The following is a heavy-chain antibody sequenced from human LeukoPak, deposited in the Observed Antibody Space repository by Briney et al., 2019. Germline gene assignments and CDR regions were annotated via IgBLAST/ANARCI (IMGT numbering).Heavy chain of an antibody. J-gene: IGHJ3*02. CDR1: GITLSDYW. V-gene: IGHV3-74*03. D-gene: IGHD2/OR15-2a*01. Sequence: PGGSLRLSCAVSGITLSDYWMHRVRQTPDKRLVWVSRINSDGTSTTYADSVKGRFTISRDITKNTLYLQMNSLRAEDTAVYYCARERLLYAFDIWGQGTMVTVSS. CDR2: INSDGTST. CDR3: ARERLLYAFDI.